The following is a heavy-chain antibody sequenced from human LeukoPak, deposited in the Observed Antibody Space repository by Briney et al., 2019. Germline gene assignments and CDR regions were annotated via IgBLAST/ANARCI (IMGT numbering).Heavy chain of an antibody. J-gene: IGHJ3*02. Sequence: GGSLRLSCAASGFTFSSYSMNWVRQAPGKGLEWVSSISSSSYIYYADSVKGRFTISRDNAKNSLYLQMNSLRAEDTAVYYCASGYCSGGSCEGGAFGIWGQGTMVTVSS. D-gene: IGHD2-15*01. V-gene: IGHV3-21*01. CDR3: ASGYCSGGSCEGGAFGI. CDR1: GFTFSSYS. CDR2: ISSSSYI.